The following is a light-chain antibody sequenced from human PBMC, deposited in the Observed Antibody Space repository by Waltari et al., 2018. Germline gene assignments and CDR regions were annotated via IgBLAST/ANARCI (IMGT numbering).Light chain of an antibody. CDR1: SGSISSTSY. CDR3: SLYMGSGIWV. J-gene: IGLJ3*02. V-gene: IGLV8-61*01. CDR2: KAT. Sequence: QIVVTQEPSLSVSPGGTVTLTCALSSGSISSTSYATWYQQTPGQAPRTLVYKATSRSAGVPARFSGSILGNKAALTITEGRADDESDYYCSLYMGSGIWVFGGGTKLTVL.